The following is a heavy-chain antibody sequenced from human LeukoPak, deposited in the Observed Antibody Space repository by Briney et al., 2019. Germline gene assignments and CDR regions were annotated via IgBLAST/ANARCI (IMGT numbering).Heavy chain of an antibody. J-gene: IGHJ4*02. Sequence: GSLRLSCTGSGFTLDDYGINWVRQAPGKGLEWVGFIRSKAYGGTTEFAASVKDRFTISRDDSKSIAYLQMNSLKTEDTAVYYCTRDSVYSYGLTELGFWGQGTLVTVSS. V-gene: IGHV3-49*04. D-gene: IGHD5-18*01. CDR1: GFTLDDYG. CDR2: IRSKAYGGTT. CDR3: TRDSVYSYGLTELGF.